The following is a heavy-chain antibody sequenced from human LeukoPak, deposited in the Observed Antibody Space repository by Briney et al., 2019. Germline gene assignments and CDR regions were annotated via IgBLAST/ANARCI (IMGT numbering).Heavy chain of an antibody. D-gene: IGHD4-11*01. J-gene: IGHJ4*02. V-gene: IGHV4-59*08. CDR2: IHYSGST. CDR3: ARQDNDYPFYFDY. CDR1: GGSISGFY. Sequence: PSETLSLTCTVSGGSISGFYWSWLRQPPGKGLEWIAYIHYSGSTNYNPSLKSRVTISVDTSKNQFSLKLNSVTAADTAVYYCARQDNDYPFYFDYWGQGTLVTVSS.